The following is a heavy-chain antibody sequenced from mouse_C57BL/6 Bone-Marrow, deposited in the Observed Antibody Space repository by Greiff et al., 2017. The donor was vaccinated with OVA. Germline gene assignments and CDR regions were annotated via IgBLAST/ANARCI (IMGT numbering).Heavy chain of an antibody. CDR3: AKSNETNYCDY. CDR1: GFNFTDYN. J-gene: IGHJ2*01. CDR2: IDPEDGET. V-gene: IGHV14-2*01. Sequence: EVQLQESGAELVKPGASVKLSCTASGFNFTDYNMHWVKQRTEQGLEWIGRIDPEDGETKYTPKFKDKATITADTSSNTAYLHLSSLTSEDTAVYYCAKSNETNYCDYWGQGTTLTVSS.